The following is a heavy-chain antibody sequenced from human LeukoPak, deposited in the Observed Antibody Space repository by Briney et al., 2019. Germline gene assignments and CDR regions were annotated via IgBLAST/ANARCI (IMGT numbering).Heavy chain of an antibody. V-gene: IGHV3-30*18. D-gene: IGHD3-22*01. CDR2: ISYDGSNK. J-gene: IGHJ4*02. CDR3: AKPRPRMTRMVVASDY. Sequence: PGRSLRLSCAASGFTFSSYGMHWVRQAPGKGLEWVAIISYDGSNKYYADSVKGRFTISRDNSKNTLYLQMNSLRAEDTAVYYCAKPRPRMTRMVVASDYWGQGTLVTVSS. CDR1: GFTFSSYG.